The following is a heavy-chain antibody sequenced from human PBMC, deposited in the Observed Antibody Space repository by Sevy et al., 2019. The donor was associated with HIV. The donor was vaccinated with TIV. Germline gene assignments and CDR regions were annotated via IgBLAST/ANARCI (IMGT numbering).Heavy chain of an antibody. Sequence: GGSLRLSCAASGFTFSSYAMTWVRQAPGKGLDWVSTLPGSGSITYYGDSVKGRFTISRDNSKNTLYLQMNNLRVEDTALYYCAKDGLHSGDFEYFQDWGQGTLVTVSS. CDR2: LPGSGSIT. CDR1: GFTFSSYA. CDR3: AKDGLHSGDFEYFQD. J-gene: IGHJ1*01. D-gene: IGHD2-21*02. V-gene: IGHV3-23*01.